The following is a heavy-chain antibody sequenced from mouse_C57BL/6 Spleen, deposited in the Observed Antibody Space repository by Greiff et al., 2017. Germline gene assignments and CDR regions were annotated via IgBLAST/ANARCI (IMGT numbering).Heavy chain of an antibody. V-gene: IGHV1-5*01. Sequence: EVQLQQSGTVLARPGASVKMSCKTSGYTFTSYWMHWVKQRPGQGLEWIGAIYPGNSDTSYNQKFKGKAKLTAVTSASTAYMELSSLTNEDSAVYYCTRHYGYEGAMDYWGQGTSVTVSS. CDR2: IYPGNSDT. CDR1: GYTFTSYW. D-gene: IGHD2-2*01. CDR3: TRHYGYEGAMDY. J-gene: IGHJ4*01.